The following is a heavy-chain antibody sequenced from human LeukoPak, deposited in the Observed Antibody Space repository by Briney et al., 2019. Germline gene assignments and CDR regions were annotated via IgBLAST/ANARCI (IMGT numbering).Heavy chain of an antibody. CDR1: GFKFDDYG. D-gene: IGHD6-19*01. Sequence: PGGSPRLSCAASGFKFDDYGMSWVRQAPGKGLEWVSSINWNGGSTGYADSVKGRFTISRDNAKKSLYLQMNSLRDEDTALYYCARGGRAVAGVRFYYNGMDVWGQGTTVTVSS. V-gene: IGHV3-20*04. CDR3: ARGGRAVAGVRFYYNGMDV. J-gene: IGHJ6*02. CDR2: INWNGGST.